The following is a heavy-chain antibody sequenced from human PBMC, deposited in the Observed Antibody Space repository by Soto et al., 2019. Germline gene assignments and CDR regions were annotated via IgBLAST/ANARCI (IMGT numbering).Heavy chain of an antibody. CDR2: ISGSGGST. D-gene: IGHD2-2*01. CDR3: AKQAVVVPAARIDY. J-gene: IGHJ4*02. Sequence: EVQLLESGGGLVQPGGSLRLSCSASGFTFSRYAMSWVRQAPGKGLEWVSAISGSGGSTYYADSVKGRFTIARDNSKNTLYLQMNSLRAEDTAVYYCAKQAVVVPAARIDYWGQGTLVTVSS. V-gene: IGHV3-23*01. CDR1: GFTFSRYA.